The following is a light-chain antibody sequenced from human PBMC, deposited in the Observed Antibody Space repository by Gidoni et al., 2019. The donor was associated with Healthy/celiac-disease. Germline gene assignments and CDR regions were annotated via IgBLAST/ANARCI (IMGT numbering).Light chain of an antibody. CDR2: EVS. V-gene: IGLV2-14*01. J-gene: IGLJ2*01. Sequence: QSALTQPASVSGSPGQSITISCTGTSSDVGGYNYVSWYQQHPGNAPKLMIYEVSNRPSGVSNRFSGSKSGNPASLTISGLQAEDEADYYCSSYTSSSTVVFGGGTKLTVL. CDR3: SSYTSSSTVV. CDR1: SSDVGGYNY.